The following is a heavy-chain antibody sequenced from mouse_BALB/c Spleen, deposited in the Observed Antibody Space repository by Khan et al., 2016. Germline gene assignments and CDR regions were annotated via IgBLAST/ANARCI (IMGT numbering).Heavy chain of an antibody. CDR3: ARDGWGYYAMDY. CDR1: GFSIIAYG. D-gene: IGHD2-2*01. V-gene: IGHV2-6-7*01. CDR2: IWGDGST. J-gene: IGHJ4*01. Sequence: VQLQESGPGLVAPSQSLSITCTVSGFSIIAYGVNWVRQPPGKGLEWLGMIWGDGSTDYNSALKSRLNITKDNSKSQVFLKMNSLQTDDTARYYCARDGWGYYAMDYWGQETSVTVSS.